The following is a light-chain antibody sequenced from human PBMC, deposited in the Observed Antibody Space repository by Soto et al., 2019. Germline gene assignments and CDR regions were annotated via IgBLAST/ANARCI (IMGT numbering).Light chain of an antibody. CDR2: EVI. CDR1: STDVGDFNF. V-gene: IGLV2-14*01. Sequence: QSALTQPASVSGSPGQSITISCTGTSTDVGDFNFVTWYQQHPGKAPKVLIYEVINRPSGISNRFSGSKSGNTASLTISGLQAEDEADYYCSSYRSGSILFVFGAGTKVTV. CDR3: SSYRSGSILFV. J-gene: IGLJ1*01.